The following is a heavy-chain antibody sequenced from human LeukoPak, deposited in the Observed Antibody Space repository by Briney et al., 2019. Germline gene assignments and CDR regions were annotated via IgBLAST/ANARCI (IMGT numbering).Heavy chain of an antibody. V-gene: IGHV3-23*01. D-gene: IGHD2-2*01. CDR1: GFTFSSYA. CDR2: ISGSGGST. J-gene: IGHJ4*02. Sequence: GGSLRLSRAASGFTFSSYAMSWVRQAPGKGLEWVSAISGSGGSTYYADSVKGRFTISRDNSKNTLYLQMNSLRAEDTAVYYCAVGSTRMGCYFGYWGQGTLVTVSS. CDR3: AVGSTRMGCYFGY.